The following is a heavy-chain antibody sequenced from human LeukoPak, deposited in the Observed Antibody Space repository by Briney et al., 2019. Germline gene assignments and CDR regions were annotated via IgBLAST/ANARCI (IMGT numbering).Heavy chain of an antibody. CDR1: GGSISSSSYY. CDR3: ARVKGRWLQRQGWFDP. J-gene: IGHJ5*02. V-gene: IGHV4-39*01. D-gene: IGHD5-24*01. Sequence: SETLSLTCTVSGGSISSSSYYWGWIRQPPGKGLEWIGSIYYSGSPYYNPSLKSRATISVDTSKNQFSLKLSSVTAADTAVYYCARVKGRWLQRQGWFDPWGQGTLVTVSS. CDR2: IYYSGSP.